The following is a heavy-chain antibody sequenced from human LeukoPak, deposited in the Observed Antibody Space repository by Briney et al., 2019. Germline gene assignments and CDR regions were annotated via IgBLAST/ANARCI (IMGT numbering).Heavy chain of an antibody. V-gene: IGHV4-39*01. D-gene: IGHD3-3*01. CDR2: VYYRGNT. CDR3: ARLWSGLRPPDD. Sequence: SGTLSLTCTVSGGSISSTTYYWGWLRPPPGKGMEWIGSVYYRGNTNYNPSLKGRVTISVVTSKSQCSLRLRPLTAADTTVYYCARLWSGLRPPDDWGQGTLVTVYS. J-gene: IGHJ4*02. CDR1: GGSISSTTYY.